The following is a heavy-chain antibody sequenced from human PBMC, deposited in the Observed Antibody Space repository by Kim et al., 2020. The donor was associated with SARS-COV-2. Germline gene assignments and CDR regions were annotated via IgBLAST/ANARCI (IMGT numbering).Heavy chain of an antibody. CDR3: ARFPAKAGTTWIDY. CDR1: GYTFTGYY. D-gene: IGHD1-1*01. Sequence: ASVKVSCKASGYTFTGYYMHWVRQAPGQGLEWMGWINPNSGGTNYAQKFQGRVTMTRDTSISTAYMELSRLRSDDTAVYYCARFPAKAGTTWIDYWGQGTLVTVSS. CDR2: INPNSGGT. J-gene: IGHJ4*02. V-gene: IGHV1-2*02.